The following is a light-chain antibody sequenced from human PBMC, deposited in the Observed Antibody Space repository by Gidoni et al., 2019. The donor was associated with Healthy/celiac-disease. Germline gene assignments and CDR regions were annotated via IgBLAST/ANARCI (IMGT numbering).Light chain of an antibody. Sequence: DIKMTQSPSSLSASEGDRVTITCRASQDMGNYLTWYQQNPGKAPKPLIYDASNLETGVPSMFSGSGSETDFTFTISSLQPKYIATYYCQQYDNLPLTFGGGTKVEIK. V-gene: IGKV1-33*01. CDR2: DAS. CDR1: QDMGNY. J-gene: IGKJ4*01. CDR3: QQYDNLPLT.